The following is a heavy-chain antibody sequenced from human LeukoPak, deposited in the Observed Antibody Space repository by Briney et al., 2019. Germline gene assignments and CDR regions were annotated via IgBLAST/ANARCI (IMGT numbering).Heavy chain of an antibody. D-gene: IGHD4-17*01. CDR3: ARYDYGDSFDY. Sequence: SETLSLTCAVSGYSISSGYYWGWIRQPPGKGLEWIGSIYHSGSTYYNPSLKSRVTISVDTSKNQFSLKLSSVTAADTAVYYCARYDYGDSFDYWGQEPWSPSPQ. V-gene: IGHV4-38-2*01. CDR1: GYSISSGYY. CDR2: IYHSGST. J-gene: IGHJ4*01.